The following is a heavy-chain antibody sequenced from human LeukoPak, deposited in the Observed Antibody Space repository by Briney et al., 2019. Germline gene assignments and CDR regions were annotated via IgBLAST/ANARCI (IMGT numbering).Heavy chain of an antibody. CDR2: INPNNGGT. CDR1: GYTFTGYY. CDR3: TRESGSYHGNDY. D-gene: IGHD1-26*01. Sequence: ASVKVSCKASGYTFTGYYMHWVRQAPGQGLEWMGRINPNNGGTNYAQKFQGGVTMTGDTSISTAYMELSRLRSDDAAVYYCTRESGSYHGNDYWGQGTLVTVSS. J-gene: IGHJ4*02. V-gene: IGHV1-2*06.